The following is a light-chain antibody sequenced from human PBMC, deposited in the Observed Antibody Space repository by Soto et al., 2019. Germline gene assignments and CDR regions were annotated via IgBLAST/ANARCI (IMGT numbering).Light chain of an antibody. CDR3: CSSAGGGTYV. J-gene: IGLJ1*01. CDR1: SSDVGAYNY. V-gene: IGLV2-23*02. Sequence: QSVLTRPPSVSGSPGQSVTISCTGTSSDVGAYNYVAWYQQHPGKAPKLMIYEVTKRPSGVSSRFSGSKSGNTASLTISGLQAEDDADYYCCSSAGGGTYVFGTGTKVTV. CDR2: EVT.